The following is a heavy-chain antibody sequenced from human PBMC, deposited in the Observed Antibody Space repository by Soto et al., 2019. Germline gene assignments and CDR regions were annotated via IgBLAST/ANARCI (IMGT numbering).Heavy chain of an antibody. D-gene: IGHD2-15*01. Sequence: SETLSLTCAVYGGSFSGYYWSWIRQPPGKGLEWIGEINHSGSTNYNPSLKSRVTISVDTSKNQFSLKLSSVTAADTAVYYCARGLGGRSKGPFDYWGQGTLVTVSS. CDR3: ARGLGGRSKGPFDY. CDR1: GGSFSGYY. J-gene: IGHJ4*02. CDR2: INHSGST. V-gene: IGHV4-34*01.